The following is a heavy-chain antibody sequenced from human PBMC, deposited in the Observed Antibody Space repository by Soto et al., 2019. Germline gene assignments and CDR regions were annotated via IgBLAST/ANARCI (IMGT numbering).Heavy chain of an antibody. D-gene: IGHD6-13*01. CDR3: ARHIAAADYYYYYMDV. CDR2: IYYSGST. J-gene: IGHJ6*03. CDR1: GGSISSSSYY. V-gene: IGHV4-39*01. Sequence: SETLSLTCTVSGGSISSSSYYWGWIRQPPGKGLEWIGSIYYSGSTYYNPSLKSRVTISVDTSKNQFSLKLSSVTAADTAVYYCARHIAAADYYYYYMDVWGKGTTVTVSS.